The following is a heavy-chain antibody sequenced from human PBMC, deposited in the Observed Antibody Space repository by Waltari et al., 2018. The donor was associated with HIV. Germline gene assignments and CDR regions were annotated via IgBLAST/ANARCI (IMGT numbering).Heavy chain of an antibody. CDR1: GFTLPTAW. D-gene: IGHD2-15*01. Sequence: EVQLLESGGGLVKRGDSLRLSCEASGFTLPTAWMTWVRQAPGKRPDGVGRMKSNTEPGTITDYAAPVKDRFIISRDDSKNTLYLQMNSLKIEDTAVYYCTTRSRPSYYFGLDVWGQGTTVTVSS. CDR2: MKSNTEPGTIT. V-gene: IGHV3-15*01. J-gene: IGHJ6*02. CDR3: TTRSRPSYYFGLDV.